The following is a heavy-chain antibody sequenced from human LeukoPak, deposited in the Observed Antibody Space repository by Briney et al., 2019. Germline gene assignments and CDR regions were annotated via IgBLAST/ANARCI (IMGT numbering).Heavy chain of an antibody. J-gene: IGHJ6*03. CDR1: GGSISTSSYY. V-gene: IGHV4-39*07. CDR2: IFYSGST. CDR3: ARLSNWGSYYFYMDV. D-gene: IGHD7-27*01. Sequence: SETLSLTCTVSGGSISTSSYYWGWVRQPPGKGLEWIGNIFYSGSTYYSPSLKSRVTISLDTSRNQFSLKLTSVTAADTAVYYCARLSNWGSYYFYMDVWGKGTTVTISS.